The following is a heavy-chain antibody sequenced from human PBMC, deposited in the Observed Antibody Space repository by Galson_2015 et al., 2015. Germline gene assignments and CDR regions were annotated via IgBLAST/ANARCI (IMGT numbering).Heavy chain of an antibody. J-gene: IGHJ4*02. CDR3: ATDPYSGSSGLPVHY. CDR2: FDPEDGET. V-gene: IGHV1-24*01. Sequence: SVKVSCKVSGYTLTELSMHWVRQAPGKGLEWMGGFDPEDGETIYAQKFQGRVTMTEDTSTDTAYMELSSLRSEDTAVYYCATDPYSGSSGLPVHYWGQGTLVTVSS. D-gene: IGHD6-6*01. CDR1: GYTLTELS.